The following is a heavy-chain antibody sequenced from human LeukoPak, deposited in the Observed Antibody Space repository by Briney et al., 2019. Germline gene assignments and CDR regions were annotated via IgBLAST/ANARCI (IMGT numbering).Heavy chain of an antibody. CDR2: IYYSGST. CDR1: GGSISSYY. J-gene: IGHJ6*02. CDR3: ARLRVAGTYYYYGMDV. Sequence: SETLSLTCTVSGGSISSYYWSRIRQPPGKGLEWIGYIYYSGSTNYNPSLKSRVTISVDTSKNQFSLKLSSVTAADTAVYYCARLRVAGTYYYYGMDVWGQGTTVTVSS. V-gene: IGHV4-59*01. D-gene: IGHD6-19*01.